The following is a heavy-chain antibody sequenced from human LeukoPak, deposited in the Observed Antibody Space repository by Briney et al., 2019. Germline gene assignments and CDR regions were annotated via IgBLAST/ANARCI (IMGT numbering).Heavy chain of an antibody. CDR1: GFTFSSYS. D-gene: IGHD3-22*01. CDR2: ISGSGGST. Sequence: GGSLRLSCAASGFTFSSYSMNWVRQAPGKGLEWVSAISGSGGSTYYADSVKGRFTISRDNSKNTLYLQMNSLRAEDTAVYYCAKDPTYYYDSSGCFWGQGTLVTVSS. J-gene: IGHJ4*02. CDR3: AKDPTYYYDSSGCF. V-gene: IGHV3-23*01.